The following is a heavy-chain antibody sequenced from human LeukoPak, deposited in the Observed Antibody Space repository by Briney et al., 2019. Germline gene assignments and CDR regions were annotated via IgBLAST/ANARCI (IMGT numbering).Heavy chain of an antibody. Sequence: GGSLRLSCAASGFTFSSYGMHWVRQAPGKGLEWVAIIWYDGNHKYYVDSVKGRFTTSRDNSKNTLYLQMDSLRAEDTAVYYCAKAPKRYCTSASCQGYFDYWGQGTLVTVSS. V-gene: IGHV3-33*06. J-gene: IGHJ4*02. D-gene: IGHD2-2*01. CDR2: IWYDGNHK. CDR1: GFTFSSYG. CDR3: AKAPKRYCTSASCQGYFDY.